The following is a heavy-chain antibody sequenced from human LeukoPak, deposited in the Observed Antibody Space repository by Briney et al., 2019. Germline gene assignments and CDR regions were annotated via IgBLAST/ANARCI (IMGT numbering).Heavy chain of an antibody. CDR2: IWYDGSIK. CDR1: GFIFSTYG. Sequence: GGSLRLSCAASGFIFSTYGMHWVRQAPGQGLEWVAVIWYDGSIKYYADSVKDRFTICRDNSKNAMYLQMNSLRAEDTGVYYCARAVGPYDYWGQGTLVTVSS. V-gene: IGHV3-33*01. D-gene: IGHD3-10*01. J-gene: IGHJ4*02. CDR3: ARAVGPYDY.